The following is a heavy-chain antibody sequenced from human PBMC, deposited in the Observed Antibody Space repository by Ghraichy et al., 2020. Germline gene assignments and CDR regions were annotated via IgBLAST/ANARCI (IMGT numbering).Heavy chain of an antibody. CDR3: AREAQQLVYGTFDY. Sequence: GGSLRLSCAASGFTFSSHWKSWVRQAPGKGLECVANIKQDGSEKYYVDSVKGRFTIPRDNAKNSLYLQMNSLRAEDTAVYYCAREAQQLVYGTFDYWGQGTLVTVSS. D-gene: IGHD6-13*01. J-gene: IGHJ4*02. CDR1: GFTFSSHW. V-gene: IGHV3-7*01. CDR2: IKQDGSEK.